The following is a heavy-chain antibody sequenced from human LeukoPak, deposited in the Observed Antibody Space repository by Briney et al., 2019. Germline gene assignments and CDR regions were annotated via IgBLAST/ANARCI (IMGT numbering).Heavy chain of an antibody. CDR2: IYYSGST. V-gene: IGHV4-59*01. CDR3: ARDGEYSGYDFPYYFDY. CDR1: GGSISSYY. D-gene: IGHD5-12*01. Sequence: SETLSLTCTVSGGSISSYYWSWIRQPPEKGLEWIGYIYYSGSTNYNPSLKSRVTISVDTSKNQFSLKLSSVTAADTAVYYCARDGEYSGYDFPYYFDYWGQGTLVTVSS. J-gene: IGHJ4*02.